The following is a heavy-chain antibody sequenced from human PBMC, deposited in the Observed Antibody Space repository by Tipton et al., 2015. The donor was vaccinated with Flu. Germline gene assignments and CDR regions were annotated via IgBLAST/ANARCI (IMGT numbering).Heavy chain of an antibody. J-gene: IGHJ4*02. D-gene: IGHD5-12*01. CDR1: KFSFSSYA. Sequence: LSLTCAAPKFSFSSYAMSWVRQAPGKGLEWVSSISGSGASTYYADSVKGRFTISRDNSKNTLFLQMNSLRAEDTALYYCATRQGGYSYVTPDYWGQGTLVTVSS. CDR3: ATRQGGYSYVTPDY. CDR2: ISGSGAST. V-gene: IGHV3-23*01.